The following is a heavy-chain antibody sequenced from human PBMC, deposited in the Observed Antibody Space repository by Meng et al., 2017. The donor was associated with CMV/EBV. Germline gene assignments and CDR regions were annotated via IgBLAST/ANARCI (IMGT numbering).Heavy chain of an antibody. CDR2: MNPNSGNT. CDR3: ALRPYCSSTNCYNDY. V-gene: IGHV1-8*01. J-gene: IGHJ4*02. D-gene: IGHD2-2*02. CDR1: GYTFTSYD. Sequence: ASVKVSCKASGYTFTSYDINWVRQATGQGLEWMGWMNPNSGNTGYAQKFQGRVTMTRNTSISTAYMELSSLRSEDTAVYYCALRPYCSSTNCYNDYWGQGTLVTVSS.